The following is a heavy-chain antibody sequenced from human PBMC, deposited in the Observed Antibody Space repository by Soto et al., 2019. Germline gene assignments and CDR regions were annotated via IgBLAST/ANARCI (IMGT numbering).Heavy chain of an antibody. CDR2: ISAYNGNT. D-gene: IGHD1-7*01. V-gene: IGHV1-18*01. Sequence: ASVKVSCTAFVYTFTSYGISWLRQAPGQGLEWMGWISAYNGNTNYAQKLQGRVTMTTDTSTSTAYMELRSLRSDDTAVYYCARDVFINGTQAGGYYYYGMDVCGEGTTVTVSS. CDR3: ARDVFINGTQAGGYYYYGMDV. J-gene: IGHJ6*04. CDR1: VYTFTSYG.